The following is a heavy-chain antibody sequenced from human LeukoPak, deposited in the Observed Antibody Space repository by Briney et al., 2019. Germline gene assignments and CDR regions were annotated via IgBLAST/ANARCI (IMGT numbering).Heavy chain of an antibody. CDR3: ARDFTTWGYSGLFDY. CDR1: GFIFSDYY. V-gene: IGHV3-11*06. J-gene: IGHJ4*02. D-gene: IGHD1-26*01. Sequence: GGSLRLSCAASGFIFSDYYMSWISQAPGKGLERVSYISSSNSYTNYADSVKGRFTISRDNAKKSLYLEMNSLRAEDTAVYYCARDFTTWGYSGLFDYWGQGTLVTVSS. CDR2: ISSSNSYT.